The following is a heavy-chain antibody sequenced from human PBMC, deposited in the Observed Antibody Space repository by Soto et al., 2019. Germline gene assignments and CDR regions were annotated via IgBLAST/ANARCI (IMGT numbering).Heavy chain of an antibody. CDR3: AKGPRVFLLRFGGAGGFDY. V-gene: IGHV3-30*18. CDR1: GFTFSSYG. CDR2: ISYDGSNK. Sequence: QVQLVESGGGVVQPGRSLRLSCAASGFTFSSYGMHWVRQAPGKGLEWVAVISYDGSNKYYADSVKGRFTISRDNSRKRLYLQMNSRGSEERVGYYCAKGPRVFLLRFGGAGGFDYWGQGTLVTVSS. D-gene: IGHD3-10*01. J-gene: IGHJ4*02.